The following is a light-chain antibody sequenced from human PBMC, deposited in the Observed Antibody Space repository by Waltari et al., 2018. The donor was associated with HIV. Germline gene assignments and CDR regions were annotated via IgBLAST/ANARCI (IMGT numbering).Light chain of an antibody. V-gene: IGKV3-20*01. Sequence: EIVLTQSPGTLSLSSGESATLSCRASQSVSSTYLAWYQQKPGQAPRLLIYVASRRATGIPDRFSGSGSGTDFTLTISRLEPEDFAVYYCQQYGSSPITFGQGTRLEIK. CDR3: QQYGSSPIT. CDR2: VAS. J-gene: IGKJ5*01. CDR1: QSVSSTY.